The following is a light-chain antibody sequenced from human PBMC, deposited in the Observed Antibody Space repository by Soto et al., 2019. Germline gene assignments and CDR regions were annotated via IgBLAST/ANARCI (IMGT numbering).Light chain of an antibody. CDR1: QGISSF. V-gene: IGKV1-5*03. J-gene: IGKJ1*01. CDR3: QQYNSFTWT. CDR2: KAS. Sequence: SQLTQTPSSLSASVGDRVTITCRASQGISSFLAWYQQKPGKAPKLLIYKASTLKSGVPSRFSGSGSGTEFTLTISSLQPDDFATYYCQQYNSFTWTFGQGTKVDIK.